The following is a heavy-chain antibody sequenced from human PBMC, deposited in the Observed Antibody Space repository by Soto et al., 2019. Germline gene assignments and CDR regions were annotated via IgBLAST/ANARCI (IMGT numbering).Heavy chain of an antibody. D-gene: IGHD1-1*01. V-gene: IGHV3-23*01. CDR2: ISGSGGTT. Sequence: PGGSLRLSCAASGFTFSGYAMSWVRQAPGKGQEWVSAISGSGGTTYYADSVKGRFTISRDNSKNTLYLQMNSLRAEDTAIYYCAKDRSSAGTTVRFDPWGQGTLVTVSS. CDR1: GFTFSGYA. J-gene: IGHJ5*02. CDR3: AKDRSSAGTTVRFDP.